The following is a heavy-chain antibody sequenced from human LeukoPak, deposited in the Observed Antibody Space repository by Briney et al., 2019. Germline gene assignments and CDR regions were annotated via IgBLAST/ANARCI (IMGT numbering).Heavy chain of an antibody. D-gene: IGHD3-22*01. CDR3: ARHNRPYDSSGTAVDY. Sequence: ETLSLTCTVSGGSISSYYWSWIRQPPGKGLEWIGYIYYSGSTNYDPSLKSRVTISVDTSKNQFSLKLSSVTAPDTAVYYCARHNRPYDSSGTAVDYGGQGTLVTVSS. V-gene: IGHV4-59*08. J-gene: IGHJ4*02. CDR2: IYYSGST. CDR1: GGSISSYY.